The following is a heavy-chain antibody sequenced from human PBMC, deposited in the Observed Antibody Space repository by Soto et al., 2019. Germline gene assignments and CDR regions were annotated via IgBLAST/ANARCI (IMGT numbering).Heavy chain of an antibody. CDR1: GGSFSGYY. Sequence: QVQLQQWGAGLLKPSETLSLTCAVYGGSFSGYYWSWIRQPPGKGLEWIGEINHSGSTNYNPSLKSRVTISVDTSKNQFSLKLSSVTAADTAVYYCASKDVAVDGSDYFDYWGQGTLVTVSS. J-gene: IGHJ4*02. D-gene: IGHD6-19*01. V-gene: IGHV4-34*01. CDR3: ASKDVAVDGSDYFDY. CDR2: INHSGST.